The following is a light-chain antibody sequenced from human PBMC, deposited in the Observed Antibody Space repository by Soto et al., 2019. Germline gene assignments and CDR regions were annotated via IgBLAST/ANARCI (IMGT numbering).Light chain of an antibody. CDR1: QSVSSY. Sequence: EIVLTQSPATLSLSPGERATLSCRASQSVSSYFAWYQQKPGQAPRLLIYDASNRATGIPARFSGSGSGTDFTLTISSLEPEDFAVYYCQQRSNWPPYTFGQGNKLEIK. V-gene: IGKV3-11*01. J-gene: IGKJ2*01. CDR3: QQRSNWPPYT. CDR2: DAS.